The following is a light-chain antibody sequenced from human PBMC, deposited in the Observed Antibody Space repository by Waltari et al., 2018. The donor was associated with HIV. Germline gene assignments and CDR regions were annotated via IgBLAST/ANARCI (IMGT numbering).Light chain of an antibody. V-gene: IGLV2-8*01. CDR2: EVS. J-gene: IGLJ2*01. CDR3: SSYAGSNNLL. CDR1: RSDVGSYHF. Sequence: QSALTQPPSASGSPGQSVTLSCTGTRSDVGSYHFVPWYKQHPGKAPKLLIFEVSKRPSGVPDRFSGSKSGNTASLTVSGLQPEDEADYYCSSYAGSNNLLFGGGTKLTVL.